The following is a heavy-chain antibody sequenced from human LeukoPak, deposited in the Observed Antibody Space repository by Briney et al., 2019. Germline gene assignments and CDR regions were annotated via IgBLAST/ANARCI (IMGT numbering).Heavy chain of an antibody. CDR2: ISSSSSYI. Sequence: GGSLRLSCAASGFTFSSYSMNWVRQAPGKGLEWVSSISSSSSYIYYADSVKGRFTISRDNAKNSMYLQMDRLRAEDKAVYYCARDRTGYSSSLLGYWGQGTLVAVSS. CDR1: GFTFSSYS. CDR3: ARDRTGYSSSLLGY. J-gene: IGHJ4*02. D-gene: IGHD6-13*01. V-gene: IGHV3-21*01.